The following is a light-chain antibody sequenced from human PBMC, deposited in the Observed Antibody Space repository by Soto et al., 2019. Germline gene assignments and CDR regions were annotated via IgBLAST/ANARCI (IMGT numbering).Light chain of an antibody. CDR2: AAS. Sequence: DIQMTQAPSSVAASVGGRVTITFLASQCISSWLAWYQQRPGEAPKLLIFAASNLKSGVPSRFSGSGSGTEFTLTISSLQPEDFANYYCQKNFSSPSITCGQGTRRAIK. V-gene: IGKV1-12*01. J-gene: IGKJ5*01. CDR1: QCISSW. CDR3: QKNFSSPSIT.